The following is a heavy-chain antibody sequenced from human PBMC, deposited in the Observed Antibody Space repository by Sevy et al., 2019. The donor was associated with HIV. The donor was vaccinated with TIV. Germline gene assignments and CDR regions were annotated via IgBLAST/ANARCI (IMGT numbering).Heavy chain of an antibody. J-gene: IGHJ1*01. CDR2: ISSSGSTI. Sequence: GGSLRLSCAASGFTFSDNYMSWIRQAPGKALEWVSYISSSGSTIYYADSVKGRFTISRDNAKNSLYLQMNSLRAEDTAGYYCASEFSAYCAGDCYSGYFQHWGQGTLVTVSS. CDR1: GFTFSDNY. D-gene: IGHD2-21*01. V-gene: IGHV3-11*01. CDR3: ASEFSAYCAGDCYSGYFQH.